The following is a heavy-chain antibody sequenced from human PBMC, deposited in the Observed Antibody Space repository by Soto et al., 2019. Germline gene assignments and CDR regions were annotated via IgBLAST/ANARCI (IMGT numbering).Heavy chain of an antibody. CDR1: RFTFSAYE. D-gene: IGHD5-12*01. V-gene: IGHV3-48*03. CDR2: ISTSGSTV. Sequence: GGSLRLSCAASRFTFSAYEMHWFRQAPGKGLEWVSYISTSGSTVYYADSVKGRFTVSRDNTRNSLYLQMDSLRGEDTALYYCVRYCGTTLCNGVATRTFDYWGQGTLVTDSS. J-gene: IGHJ4*02. CDR3: VRYCGTTLCNGVATRTFDY.